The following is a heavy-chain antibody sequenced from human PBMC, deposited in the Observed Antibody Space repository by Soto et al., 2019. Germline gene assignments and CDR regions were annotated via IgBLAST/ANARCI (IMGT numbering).Heavy chain of an antibody. Sequence: EVQLVESGGGLIQPGGSLRLSCAASGFTVSSHYMTWVRQAPGKGLEWVSLIYTGGSTDYADSVKGRFTISRDNSKNTVYLQMNSLRAEDTAVYYCGRGKDGYQRAFDYWGQGTLVTVSS. D-gene: IGHD5-12*01. CDR3: GRGKDGYQRAFDY. CDR1: GFTVSSHY. V-gene: IGHV3-53*01. J-gene: IGHJ4*02. CDR2: IYTGGST.